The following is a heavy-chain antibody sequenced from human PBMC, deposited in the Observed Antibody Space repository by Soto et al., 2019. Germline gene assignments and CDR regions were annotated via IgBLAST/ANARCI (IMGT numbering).Heavy chain of an antibody. V-gene: IGHV3-23*01. CDR3: AKGHSGITIFGVVIDGAFDI. D-gene: IGHD3-3*01. CDR2: ISGSGGST. J-gene: IGHJ3*02. CDR1: GFTFSSYA. Sequence: GGSLRLSCAASGFTFSSYAMSWVRQAPGKGLEWVSAISGSGGSTYYADSVKGRFTISRDNSKNTLYLQMNSLRAEDTAVYYCAKGHSGITIFGVVIDGAFDIWGQGTMVTVSS.